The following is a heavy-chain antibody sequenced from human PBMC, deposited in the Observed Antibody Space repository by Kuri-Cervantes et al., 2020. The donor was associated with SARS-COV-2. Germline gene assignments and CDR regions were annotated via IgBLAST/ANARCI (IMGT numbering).Heavy chain of an antibody. J-gene: IGHJ3*02. Sequence: SETLSLTCTVSGGSISSYYWSWIRQPPGKGLEWIGYIYYSGSTNYNPSLKSRVTISVDTSRNQFSLKLSSVTAADTAVYYCARVALTGTAFDIWGQGTMVTVSS. CDR2: IYYSGST. V-gene: IGHV4-59*01. D-gene: IGHD1-20*01. CDR3: ARVALTGTAFDI. CDR1: GGSISSYY.